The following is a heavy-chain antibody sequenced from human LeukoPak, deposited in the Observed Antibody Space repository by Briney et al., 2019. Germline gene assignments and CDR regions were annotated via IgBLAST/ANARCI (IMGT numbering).Heavy chain of an antibody. J-gene: IGHJ4*02. D-gene: IGHD3-9*01. Sequence: GASVKVSCKASGYTFTGYYMHWVRQAPGQGLEWMGWINPNSGGTNYAQKFQGRVTITRDTSASTAYMELSSLRSEDTAVYYCASPSVRYFDWLPRPLDYWGQGTLVTVSS. CDR1: GYTFTGYY. CDR3: ASPSVRYFDWLPRPLDY. V-gene: IGHV1-2*02. CDR2: INPNSGGT.